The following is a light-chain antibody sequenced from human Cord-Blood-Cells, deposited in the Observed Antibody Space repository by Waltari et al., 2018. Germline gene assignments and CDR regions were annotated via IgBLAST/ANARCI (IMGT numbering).Light chain of an antibody. CDR3: SSYTSSSTLV. V-gene: IGLV2-14*01. CDR1: SSDVGGYNY. J-gene: IGLJ2*01. Sequence: QSALTQPASVSGSPGQSTNISCTGTSSDVGGYNYVAWYQQHPGKAPKLMIYDVSNRPSGVSNRFSGSKSGNTASLTISGLQAEDEAYYYCSSYTSSSTLVFGGGTKLTVL. CDR2: DVS.